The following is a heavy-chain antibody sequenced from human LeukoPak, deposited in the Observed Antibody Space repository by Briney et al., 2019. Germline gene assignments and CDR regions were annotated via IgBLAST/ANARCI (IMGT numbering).Heavy chain of an antibody. CDR2: IYTSGNT. CDR3: AREIPTYGSGTINWFDP. Sequence: SETLSLTCSVSGASISSYYWSWIRQPAGKGLEWIGRIYTSGNTNYNPSLKSRVTMSVDTSNNQFSLKLTSVTVADTAVYYCAREIPTYGSGTINWFDPWGQGTLVTVSS. D-gene: IGHD3-10*01. V-gene: IGHV4-4*07. CDR1: GASISSYY. J-gene: IGHJ5*02.